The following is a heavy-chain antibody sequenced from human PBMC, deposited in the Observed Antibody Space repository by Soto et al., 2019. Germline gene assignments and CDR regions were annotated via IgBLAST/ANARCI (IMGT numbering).Heavy chain of an antibody. D-gene: IGHD6-13*01. CDR1: VGAINITAYD. V-gene: IGHV4-39*01. Sequence: SEALSVICTFPVGAINITAYDRGWIRQPPAHGLEWIGSSNYGGPTYYSPSLQSRVTISLDTAKNHFSLNLRSVTAADTAVYYCARHGAYSTSVYYYYGMDVWGQGTTVTGSS. CDR2: SNYGGPT. CDR3: ARHGAYSTSVYYYYGMDV. J-gene: IGHJ6*01.